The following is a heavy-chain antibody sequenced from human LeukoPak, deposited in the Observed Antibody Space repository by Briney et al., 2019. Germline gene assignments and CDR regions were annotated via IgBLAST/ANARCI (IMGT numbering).Heavy chain of an antibody. CDR1: GGTFSNYA. V-gene: IGHV1-69*13. D-gene: IGHD4-23*01. J-gene: IGHJ5*02. CDR3: ARSNYGGHSGVWFDP. CDR2: ILPIFDTG. Sequence: SVKVSCKASGGTFSNYAISWVRQAPGQGLEWMGGILPIFDTGNYAQKFQGRVTVTADASTSTAYVELSSLRSEDTAVYYCARSNYGGHSGVWFDPWGQGTLVTVSS.